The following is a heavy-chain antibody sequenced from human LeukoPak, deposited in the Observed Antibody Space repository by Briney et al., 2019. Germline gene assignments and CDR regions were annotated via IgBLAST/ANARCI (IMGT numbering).Heavy chain of an antibody. V-gene: IGHV3-23*01. D-gene: IGHD3-3*01. CDR1: GFTFSNYA. CDR2: VSGSGSST. CDR3: ARDLTLLGSGDY. J-gene: IGHJ4*02. Sequence: GGSLRLSCAGSGFTFSNYAMIWVRQGPGKGLEWVSSVSGSGSSTYYADSVKGRFTISRDNSKNTLYLQMNSLRAEDTAVYYCARDLTLLGSGDYWGQGSPVTVSS.